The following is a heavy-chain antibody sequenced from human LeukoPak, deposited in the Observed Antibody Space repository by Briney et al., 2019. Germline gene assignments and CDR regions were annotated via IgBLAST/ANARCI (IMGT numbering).Heavy chain of an antibody. V-gene: IGHV1-8*01. Sequence: WASVKVSCKASGYTFTSYDINWVRQATGQGLEWMGWMNPNSGNTGYAQKFQGRVTMTRNTSISTAYMELSSLRSEDTAVYYCARGLAPELITIFGVVIIGDYGMDVWGQGTTVTVSS. CDR2: MNPNSGNT. D-gene: IGHD3-3*01. CDR1: GYTFTSYD. CDR3: ARGLAPELITIFGVVIIGDYGMDV. J-gene: IGHJ6*02.